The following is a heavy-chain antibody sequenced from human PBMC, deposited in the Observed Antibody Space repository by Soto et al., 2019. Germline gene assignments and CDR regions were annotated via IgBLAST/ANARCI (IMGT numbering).Heavy chain of an antibody. CDR1: GGTFSSYA. V-gene: IGHV1-69*13. CDR2: IIPIFGTA. J-gene: IGHJ6*02. Sequence: SVKVSCKASGGTFSSYAISWVRQAPGQGLEWMGGIIPIFGTANYAQKFQGRVTITADESTSTAYMELSSLRSEDTAVYYCARDSSSILSVGYYYYYYGMDVWGQGTTVTVSS. CDR3: ARDSSSILSVGYYYYYYGMDV. D-gene: IGHD6-6*01.